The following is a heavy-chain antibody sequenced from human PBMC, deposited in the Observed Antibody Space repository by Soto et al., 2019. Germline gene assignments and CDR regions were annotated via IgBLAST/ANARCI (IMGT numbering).Heavy chain of an antibody. V-gene: IGHV3-30-3*01. CDR3: ARDAVDVTKMVFVSPIDY. D-gene: IGHD2-8*01. CDR1: GFMFRNHA. CDR2: ISFDGAND. J-gene: IGHJ4*02. Sequence: QVYLVESGGGVVQPGRSLRLSCAASGFMFRNHAMHWVRQAPGKGLDWVAVISFDGANDFYSDYVKGRLTISRDNSRNTLYLQMDSLRPEDTAVYYCARDAVDVTKMVFVSPIDYWGQGALVTVSS.